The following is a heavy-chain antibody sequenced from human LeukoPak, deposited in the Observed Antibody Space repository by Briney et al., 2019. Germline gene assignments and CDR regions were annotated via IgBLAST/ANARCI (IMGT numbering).Heavy chain of an antibody. CDR2: MNPNSGNT. D-gene: IGHD6-19*01. Sequence: ASVKVSCKASGGTFNNYAINWVRQATGQGLEWMGWMNPNSGNTGYAQKFQGRVTMTRNTSISTAYMELSSLRSEDTAVYYCARRIRRTGYSSGYDPWGQGTLVTVSS. V-gene: IGHV1-8*02. J-gene: IGHJ5*02. CDR1: GGTFNNYA. CDR3: ARRIRRTGYSSGYDP.